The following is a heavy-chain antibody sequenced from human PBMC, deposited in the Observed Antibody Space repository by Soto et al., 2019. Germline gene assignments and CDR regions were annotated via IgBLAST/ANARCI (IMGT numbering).Heavy chain of an antibody. CDR2: INHSGSA. Sequence: SETLSLTCDVHGGSFSGYIWTWIRQTPGKGQQWIGQINHSGSANYNPSLKSRVTISVHTSNIQFSLKLTSVSAADTAVYYCARRECSGGTCSFDPWGQGTLVTVSS. D-gene: IGHD2-15*01. J-gene: IGHJ5*02. CDR1: GGSFSGYI. V-gene: IGHV4-34*01. CDR3: ARRECSGGTCSFDP.